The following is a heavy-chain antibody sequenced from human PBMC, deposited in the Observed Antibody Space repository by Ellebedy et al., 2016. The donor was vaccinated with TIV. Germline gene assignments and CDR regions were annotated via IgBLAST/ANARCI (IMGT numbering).Heavy chain of an antibody. CDR2: ISSSSSYT. D-gene: IGHD6-13*01. CDR1: GFTFSDYY. Sequence: GESLKISCAASGFTFSDYYMSWIRQAPGKGLEWVSYISSSSSYTNYADSVKGRFTISRDNAKNSLYLQMNSLRAEETAVYYCARDPNPRLAAAGHDPWGQGTLVTVSS. J-gene: IGHJ5*02. V-gene: IGHV3-11*06. CDR3: ARDPNPRLAAAGHDP.